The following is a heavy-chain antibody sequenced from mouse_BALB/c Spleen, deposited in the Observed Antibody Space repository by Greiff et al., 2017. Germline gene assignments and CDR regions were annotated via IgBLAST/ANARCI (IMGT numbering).Heavy chain of an antibody. CDR2: IWAGGST. V-gene: IGHV2-9*02. D-gene: IGHD2-2*01. CDR3: ARDGGYGGWFAY. J-gene: IGHJ3*01. CDR1: GFSLTSYG. Sequence: VQVVESGPGLVAPSQSLSITCTVSGFSLTSYGVHWVRQPPGKGLEWLGVIWAGGSTNYNSALMSRLSISKDNSKSQVFLKMNSLQTDDTAMYYCARDGGYGGWFAYWGQGTLVTVSA.